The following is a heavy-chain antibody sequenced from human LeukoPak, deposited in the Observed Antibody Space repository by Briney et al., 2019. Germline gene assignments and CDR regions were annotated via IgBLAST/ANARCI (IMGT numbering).Heavy chain of an antibody. D-gene: IGHD1-26*01. Sequence: SETLSLTCTVSGGSISNYYWSWIRQPPGKGLEWIGCIYYSGSTNYNPSLKSRVTISINTSKNQFSLQLSSVTAADTAVYYCAGCSTRSGTFDYWGQGTLVTVSS. J-gene: IGHJ4*02. CDR2: IYYSGST. V-gene: IGHV4-59*01. CDR1: GGSISNYY. CDR3: AGCSTRSGTFDY.